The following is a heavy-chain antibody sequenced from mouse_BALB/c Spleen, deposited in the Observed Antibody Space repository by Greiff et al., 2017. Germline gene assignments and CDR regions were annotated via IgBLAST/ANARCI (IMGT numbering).Heavy chain of an antibody. Sequence: VKLMESGPGLVAPSQSLSITCTVSGFSLSRYSVHWVRQPPGKGLEWLGMIWGGGSTDYNSALKSRLSISKDNSKSQVFLKMNSLQTDDTAMYYCASPYYDYDAWFAYWGQGTLVTVSA. V-gene: IGHV2-6-4*01. CDR2: IWGGGST. D-gene: IGHD2-4*01. CDR1: GFSLSRYS. J-gene: IGHJ3*01. CDR3: ASPYYDYDAWFAY.